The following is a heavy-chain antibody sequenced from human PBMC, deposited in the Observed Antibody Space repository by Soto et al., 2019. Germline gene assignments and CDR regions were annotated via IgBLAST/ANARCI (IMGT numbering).Heavy chain of an antibody. CDR2: IKSKTDGGTT. CDR1: GFTFSNAW. V-gene: IGHV3-15*01. J-gene: IGHJ3*02. Sequence: PGGSLRLSGAASGFTFSNAWMSWVRQAPGKGLEWVGRIKSKTDGGTTDYAAPVKGRFTISRDDSKNTLYLQMNSLKTEDTAVYYCTTDNLCFLGELSYDGSDILGQGTMV. D-gene: IGHD3-16*01. CDR3: TTDNLCFLGELSYDGSDI.